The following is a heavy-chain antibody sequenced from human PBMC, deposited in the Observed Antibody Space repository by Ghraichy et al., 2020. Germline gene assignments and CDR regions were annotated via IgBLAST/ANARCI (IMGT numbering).Heavy chain of an antibody. V-gene: IGHV3-9*01. J-gene: IGHJ4*02. CDR3: AKAGDPYSSSSGPGY. CDR2: ISWNSGSI. CDR1: GFTFDDYA. D-gene: IGHD6-6*01. Sequence: SLNISCAASGFTFDDYAMHWVRQAPGKGLEWVSGISWNSGSIGYADSVKGRFTISRDNAKNSLYLQMNSLRAEDTALYYCAKAGDPYSSSSGPGYWGQGTLVTVSS.